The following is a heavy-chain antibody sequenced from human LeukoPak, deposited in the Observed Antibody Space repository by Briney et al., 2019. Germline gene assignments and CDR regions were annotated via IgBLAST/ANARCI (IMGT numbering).Heavy chain of an antibody. CDR2: IYPGDSDT. V-gene: IGHV5-51*01. CDR1: GYSFTTYW. CDR3: ATQAMYSSGWYGGGY. Sequence: GESLKISCKGSGYSFTTYWIGWVRQTPGKGLEWMGIIYPGDSDTRYSPSFQGQVTISADKSVSTAYLQWSSLKASDTAMYYCATQAMYSSGWYGGGYWGQGTLVTVSS. D-gene: IGHD6-19*01. J-gene: IGHJ4*02.